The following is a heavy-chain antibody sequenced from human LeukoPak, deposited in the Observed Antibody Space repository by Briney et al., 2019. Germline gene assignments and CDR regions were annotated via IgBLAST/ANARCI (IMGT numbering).Heavy chain of an antibody. J-gene: IGHJ3*02. CDR2: IYYSGST. D-gene: IGHD3-10*01. CDR3: ARELGVIHAFDI. Sequence: LRLSCAASGFTFSDYYMSWIRQAPGKGLEWIGYIYYSGSTYYNPSLKSRVTISVDTSKNQFSLKLSSVTAADTAVYYCARELGVIHAFDIWGQGTMVTVSS. V-gene: IGHV4-31*02. CDR1: GFTFSDYY.